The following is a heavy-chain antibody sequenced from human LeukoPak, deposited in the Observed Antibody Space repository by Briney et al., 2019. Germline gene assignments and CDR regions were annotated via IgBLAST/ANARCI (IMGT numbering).Heavy chain of an antibody. CDR1: GFTFSSYG. CDR2: ISSSSSYI. Sequence: PGGSLRLSCAASGFTFSSYGMSWVRQAPGKGLEWVSSISSSSSYIYYADSVKGRFTISRDNAKNSLYLQMNSLRAEDTAVYYCARDPYCSGGSCYYHDAFDIWGQGTMVTVSS. J-gene: IGHJ3*02. CDR3: ARDPYCSGGSCYYHDAFDI. D-gene: IGHD2-15*01. V-gene: IGHV3-21*04.